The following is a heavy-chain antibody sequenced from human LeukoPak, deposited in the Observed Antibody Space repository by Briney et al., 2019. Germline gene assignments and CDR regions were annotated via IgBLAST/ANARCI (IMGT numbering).Heavy chain of an antibody. D-gene: IGHD4-11*01. V-gene: IGHV1-69*04. CDR3: ARDGFPTVTTFDY. Sequence: ASVKVSCKASGGTFSSYTTSWVRQAPGQGLEWMGRIIPILGIANYAQKFQGRVTITADKSTSTAYMELSSLRSEGTAVYYCARDGFPTVTTFDYWGQGTLVTVSS. CDR2: IIPILGIA. J-gene: IGHJ4*02. CDR1: GGTFSSYT.